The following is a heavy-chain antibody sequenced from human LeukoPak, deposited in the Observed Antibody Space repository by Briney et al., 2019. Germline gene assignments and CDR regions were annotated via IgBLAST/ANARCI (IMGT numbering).Heavy chain of an antibody. CDR3: ASEPFAPHRGDYYGMDV. CDR2: TYYRSKWYN. D-gene: IGHD2/OR15-2a*01. Sequence: SQTLSLTCAISGDSVSSNSAAWTWIRQSPSRGLEWLGRTYYRSKWYNDYTVSVKSRITINPDTSKNHFSLQLKSVTPEDTAVFYCASEPFAPHRGDYYGMDVWGQGTTVTVSS. J-gene: IGHJ6*02. V-gene: IGHV6-1*01. CDR1: GDSVSSNSAA.